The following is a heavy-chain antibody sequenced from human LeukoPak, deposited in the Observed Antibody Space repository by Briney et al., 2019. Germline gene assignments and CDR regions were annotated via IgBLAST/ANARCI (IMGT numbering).Heavy chain of an antibody. CDR3: AKWPEGAMDFFDY. J-gene: IGHJ4*02. Sequence: GGSLRLSCAASGFSFSSYAMTWARQAPVKGLEWVSAISGDGTRTYYADSVKGRFTISRDNSKNTLYLEMSSLRVEDTAIYYCAKWPEGAMDFFDYWGQGTLVTVSS. V-gene: IGHV3-23*01. CDR2: ISGDGTRT. D-gene: IGHD3-16*01. CDR1: GFSFSSYA.